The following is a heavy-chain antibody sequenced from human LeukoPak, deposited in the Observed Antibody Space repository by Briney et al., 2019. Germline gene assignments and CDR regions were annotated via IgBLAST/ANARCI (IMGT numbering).Heavy chain of an antibody. D-gene: IGHD3-22*01. J-gene: IGHJ4*02. CDR3: ARRSYYYDSSGYAY. V-gene: IGHV3-11*01. CDR2: ISSSGSTI. CDR1: GFTFSDYY. Sequence: GGSLRLSCAASGFTFSDYYMSWIRQAPGKGLEWVSYISSSGSTIYYADSVKGRFTISGDNAKNSLYLQMNSLRAEDTAVYYCARRSYYYDSSGYAYWGQGTLVTVSS.